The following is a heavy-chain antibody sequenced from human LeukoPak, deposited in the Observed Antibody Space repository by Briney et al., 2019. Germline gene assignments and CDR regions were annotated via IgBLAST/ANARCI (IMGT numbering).Heavy chain of an antibody. CDR1: GFTFDDYA. J-gene: IGHJ4*02. CDR3: AKDNGGSGWSDFDY. Sequence: GWSLRLSCAASGFTFDDYAMHWVRQAPGKGLEWVSGISWNSGSIGYADSVKGRFTISRDNAKNSLYLQMNSLRAEDTALYYCAKDNGGSGWSDFDYWGQGTLVTVSS. CDR2: ISWNSGSI. D-gene: IGHD6-19*01. V-gene: IGHV3-9*01.